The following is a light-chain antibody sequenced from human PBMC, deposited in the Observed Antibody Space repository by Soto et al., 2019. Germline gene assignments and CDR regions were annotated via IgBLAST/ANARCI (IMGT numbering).Light chain of an antibody. J-gene: IGKJ4*01. CDR2: AAS. V-gene: IGKV1-27*01. CDR3: QKYNSASSLT. Sequence: DIQMTQSPSSLSASVGDRVNITGRASQGISNYLDWYQQRPGRVPKVLIYAASTLQSGVPSRFSGSGSGTDFTLTISSLQPEDVATYYCQKYNSASSLTFGGGTKVEIK. CDR1: QGISNY.